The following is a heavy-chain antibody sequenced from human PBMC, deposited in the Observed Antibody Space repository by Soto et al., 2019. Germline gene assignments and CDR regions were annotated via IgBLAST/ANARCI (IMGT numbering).Heavy chain of an antibody. CDR1: GFTFSTYA. D-gene: IGHD3-10*01. V-gene: IGHV3-23*01. J-gene: IGHJ6*03. CDR2: ISGSADST. Sequence: EVQLLEAGGSLVQPGGSLRLSCAASGFTFSTYAMNWVRQAPGKGLEWVSGISGSADSTYYADSVKGRFTISRDSSKNTLCLQMNSLRDEDTAIYYCAKGLTGDYYYSMDIWGKGTTVTVSS. CDR3: AKGLTGDYYYSMDI.